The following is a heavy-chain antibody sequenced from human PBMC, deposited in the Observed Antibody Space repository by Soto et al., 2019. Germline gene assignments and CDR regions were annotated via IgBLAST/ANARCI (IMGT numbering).Heavy chain of an antibody. V-gene: IGHV1-69*01. J-gene: IGHJ4*02. CDR3: AREGYHYYDSSGYSAYYFDY. D-gene: IGHD3-22*01. Sequence: QVQLVQSGAEVKKPGSSVKVSCKASGGTFSSYAISWVRQAPGQGLEWMGGIIPIFGTANYAQKFQGRVTITADESTSTAYMELSSLRSEDTAVYYSAREGYHYYDSSGYSAYYFDYWGQGTLVTVSS. CDR2: IIPIFGTA. CDR1: GGTFSSYA.